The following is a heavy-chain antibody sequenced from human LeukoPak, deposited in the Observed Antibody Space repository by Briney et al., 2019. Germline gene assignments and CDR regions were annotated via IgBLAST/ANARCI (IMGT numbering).Heavy chain of an antibody. Sequence: SETLSLTYTVSGGSISSYYWSWIRQPPGKGLEWIGYIYYSGSTNYNPSLKSRVTISVDTSKNQFSLKLSSVTAADTAVYYCAREGSGSYTGENWFDPWGQGTLVTVSS. D-gene: IGHD1-26*01. CDR3: AREGSGSYTGENWFDP. J-gene: IGHJ5*02. CDR2: IYYSGST. V-gene: IGHV4-59*01. CDR1: GGSISSYY.